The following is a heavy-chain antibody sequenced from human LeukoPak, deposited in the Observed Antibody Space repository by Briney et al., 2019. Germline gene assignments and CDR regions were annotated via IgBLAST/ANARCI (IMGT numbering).Heavy chain of an antibody. CDR1: GFTFSGRW. D-gene: IGHD3-10*01. Sequence: GGSLRLSCAASGFTFSGRWMSWVRQAPGKGPEWVANMKQDGSENHYVDSVKGRFTISRDNAENSLYLQMNSLRVEDTAVYYCALYTYGYSFDYWGQGALVIVSS. CDR3: ALYTYGYSFDY. V-gene: IGHV3-7*03. J-gene: IGHJ4*02. CDR2: MKQDGSEN.